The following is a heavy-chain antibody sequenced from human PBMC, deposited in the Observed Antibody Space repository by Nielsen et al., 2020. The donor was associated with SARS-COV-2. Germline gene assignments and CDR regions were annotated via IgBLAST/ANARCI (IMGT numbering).Heavy chain of an antibody. Sequence: ASVKVSCKASGYTFTSYAMNWVRQAPGQGLEWMGWINTNTGNPTYAQGFTGRFVFSLDTSVGTAYLQISSLKAEDTAVYYCARDQDGSGWFTYYYYYGMDVWGQGTTVTVSS. J-gene: IGHJ6*02. D-gene: IGHD6-19*01. CDR3: ARDQDGSGWFTYYYYYGMDV. V-gene: IGHV7-4-1*02. CDR2: INTNTGNP. CDR1: GYTFTSYA.